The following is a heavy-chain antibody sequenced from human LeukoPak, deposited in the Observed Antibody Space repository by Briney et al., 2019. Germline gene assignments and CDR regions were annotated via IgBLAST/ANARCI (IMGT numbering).Heavy chain of an antibody. CDR2: IKQDGSEK. CDR3: ARDKGYYYGSGSFSYGMDV. J-gene: IGHJ6*02. Sequence: GGSLRLSCAASGFTFSSYWMSWVRQAPGKGLEWLANIKQDGSEKYYVDSVKGRFTISRDNAKNSLYLQMNSLRAEDTAVYYCARDKGYYYGSGSFSYGMDVWGQGTTVTVSS. V-gene: IGHV3-7*03. D-gene: IGHD3-10*01. CDR1: GFTFSSYW.